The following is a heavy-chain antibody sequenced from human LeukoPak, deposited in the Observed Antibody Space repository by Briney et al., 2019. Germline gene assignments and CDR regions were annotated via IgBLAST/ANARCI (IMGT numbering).Heavy chain of an antibody. CDR2: VRYDSTKK. CDR3: ARAAGEMATIRY. CDR1: GFTFRNYG. V-gene: IGHV3-30*02. J-gene: IGHJ4*02. Sequence: QSGGSLRLSCAAYGFTFRNYGIHWVRQAPGKGLEWVAFVRYDSTKKYYADSVKGRFTISRDNFKNSLYLQMNSLRAEDTAVYYCARAAGEMATIRYWGQGTLVTVSS. D-gene: IGHD5-24*01.